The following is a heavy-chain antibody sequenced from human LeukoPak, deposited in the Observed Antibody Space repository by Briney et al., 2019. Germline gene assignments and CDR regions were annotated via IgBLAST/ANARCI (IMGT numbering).Heavy chain of an antibody. CDR1: GFTFDDYG. Sequence: GGSLRLSCAASGFTFDDYGMSWVRQAPGKGLEWVSGINWNGGSTGYADSVKGRFIISRDNAKNSLYLQMNSLRAEDTALYYCASHCSGGSCSDDAFDIWGQGTMVTVSS. CDR2: INWNGGST. J-gene: IGHJ3*02. V-gene: IGHV3-20*04. CDR3: ASHCSGGSCSDDAFDI. D-gene: IGHD2-15*01.